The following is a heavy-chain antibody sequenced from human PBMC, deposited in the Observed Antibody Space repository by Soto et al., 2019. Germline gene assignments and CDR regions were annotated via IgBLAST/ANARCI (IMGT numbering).Heavy chain of an antibody. CDR1: GFTFSSYW. CDR3: VRYPRSVGGSYRPDY. Sequence: LRLPCAASGFTFSSYWMHWVRQVPEKGLVWVSRINSDGSITNYADAVKGRFTISRDNVKNTLYLQMNSLRAEDTAVYYCVRYPRSVGGSYRPDYWGQGTLVTVSS. CDR2: INSDGSIT. D-gene: IGHD3-16*02. V-gene: IGHV3-74*01. J-gene: IGHJ4*02.